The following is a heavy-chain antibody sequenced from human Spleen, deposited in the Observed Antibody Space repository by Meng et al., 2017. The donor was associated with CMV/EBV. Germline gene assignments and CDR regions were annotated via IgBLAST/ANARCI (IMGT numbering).Heavy chain of an antibody. CDR3: AKGPTDFWSGYYIVS. V-gene: IGHV3-33*06. J-gene: IGHJ5*02. CDR1: GFPFSNSA. Sequence: GGSLRLSCAASGFPFSNSAMHWVRQAPGKGLQWVALIWYDGSNEYYADSVKGRFTISRDNSKNTLYLQMNSLRAEDTAVYYCAKGPTDFWSGYYIVSWGQGTLVTVSS. CDR2: IWYDGSNE. D-gene: IGHD3-3*01.